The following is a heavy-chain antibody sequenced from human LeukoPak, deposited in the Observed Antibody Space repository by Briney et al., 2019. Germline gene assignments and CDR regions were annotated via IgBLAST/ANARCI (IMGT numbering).Heavy chain of an antibody. CDR3: AKETYSSGWYPYFDY. Sequence: GGSLRLSCTASGFTFGDHAMSWVRQAPGKGLEWVSGISGSGGSTYYADSVKGRFTISRDNSKNTLFLQMNSLRAEDTAVYYCAKETYSSGWYPYFDYWGQGTLVTVSS. CDR1: GFTFGDHA. D-gene: IGHD6-19*01. CDR2: ISGSGGST. J-gene: IGHJ4*02. V-gene: IGHV3-23*01.